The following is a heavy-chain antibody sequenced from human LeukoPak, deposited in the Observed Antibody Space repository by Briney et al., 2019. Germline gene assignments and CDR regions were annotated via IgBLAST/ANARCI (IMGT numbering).Heavy chain of an antibody. Sequence: ASVKVSCKGSGGTFSSDAISWVRQAPGQALEWMGGIIPIFGRANYAQKFQGRVTITADESTNTTYMELSSLRSDDTAVYYCAREMDGDYSFDSWGQGSLVTVPS. CDR3: AREMDGDYSFDS. D-gene: IGHD4-17*01. CDR2: IIPIFGRA. CDR1: GGTFSSDA. J-gene: IGHJ4*02. V-gene: IGHV1-69*13.